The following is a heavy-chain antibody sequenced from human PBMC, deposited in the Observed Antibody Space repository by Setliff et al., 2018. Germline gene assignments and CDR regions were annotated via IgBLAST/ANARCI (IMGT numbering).Heavy chain of an antibody. CDR2: INHSGST. Sequence: SETLSLTCAVYGGSFSGYYWSWIRQPPGKGLEWIGEINHSGSTNYNQSLKSRVTLSVDTSKNQFSLQLTSVAAADTAIYYCARGGGSVLPNYYYFNYMDVWGKGTTVTASS. D-gene: IGHD2-15*01. CDR1: GGSFSGYY. J-gene: IGHJ6*03. CDR3: ARGGGSVLPNYYYFNYMDV. V-gene: IGHV4-34*01.